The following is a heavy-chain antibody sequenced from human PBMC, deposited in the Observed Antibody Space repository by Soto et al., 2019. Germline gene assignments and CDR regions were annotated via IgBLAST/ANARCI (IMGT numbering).Heavy chain of an antibody. J-gene: IGHJ5*02. V-gene: IGHV4-28*01. CDR2: IYYSGST. D-gene: IGHD1-26*01. Sequence: PSETLSLTCAVSGYSISSSNWWGWIRQPPGKGLEWIGCIYYSGSTYYNPSLKSRVTISVDTSKNLFSLKLSSVTAADTAVYYCATQEVGGSYVYTFDPWGQGTLVTVSS. CDR1: GYSISSSNW. CDR3: ATQEVGGSYVYTFDP.